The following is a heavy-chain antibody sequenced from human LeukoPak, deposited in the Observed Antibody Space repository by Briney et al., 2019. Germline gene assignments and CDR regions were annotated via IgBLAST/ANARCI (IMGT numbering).Heavy chain of an antibody. CDR3: AKSSGSGSYLTDY. Sequence: GESLRLSCAASGFTFSSYGMHWVRQAPGKGLEWVAVISYDGSNKYYADSVEGRFTISRDNSKNTLYLQMNSLRAEDTAVYYCAKSSGSGSYLTDYWGQGTLVTVSS. D-gene: IGHD3-10*01. V-gene: IGHV3-30*18. J-gene: IGHJ4*02. CDR1: GFTFSSYG. CDR2: ISYDGSNK.